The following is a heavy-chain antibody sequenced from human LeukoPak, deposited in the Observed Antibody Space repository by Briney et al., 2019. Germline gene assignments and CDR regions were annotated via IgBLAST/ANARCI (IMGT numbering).Heavy chain of an antibody. CDR1: GGSISSDY. Sequence: PSETLSLTCIVSGGSISSDYWSWIRQPPGKGLEGIGYIYYSGSTKYSPSLKSRVYVSPDTSKNQFCLKMSSVTAADTAVYYCARARYCSGSSCYSDYLGEGTLVTVSS. CDR2: IYYSGST. V-gene: IGHV4-59*01. J-gene: IGHJ4*02. D-gene: IGHD2-15*01. CDR3: ARARYCSGSSCYSDY.